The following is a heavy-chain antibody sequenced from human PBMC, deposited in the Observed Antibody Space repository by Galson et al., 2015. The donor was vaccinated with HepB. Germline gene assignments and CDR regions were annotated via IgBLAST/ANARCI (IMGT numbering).Heavy chain of an antibody. D-gene: IGHD4-17*01. CDR3: ARATAGRTATTTFG. Sequence: SLRLSCAASGFTFSSFAMSWARQAPGKGLEWVTPISYDGRKNYYAYSVKGRFIISSDSSKRTVYLQMNILRGKDTAVYYCARATAGRTATTTFGWGQGLLVTVSP. J-gene: IGHJ4*02. CDR2: ISYDGRKN. V-gene: IGHV3-30*03. CDR1: GFTFSSFA.